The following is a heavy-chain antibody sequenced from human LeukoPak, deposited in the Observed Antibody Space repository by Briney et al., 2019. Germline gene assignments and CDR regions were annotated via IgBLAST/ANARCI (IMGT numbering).Heavy chain of an antibody. V-gene: IGHV4-59*01. J-gene: IGHJ6*03. CDR1: GGSISSYY. CDR3: AREGPKLYYYGSGSPYYYYYMDV. CDR2: IYYSGST. Sequence: SETLSLTCTVSGGSISSYYWSWIRQPPGKGLEWIGYIYYSGSTNYNPSLKGRVTISVDTSKNQFSLKLSSVTAADMAVYYCAREGPKLYYYGSGSPYYYYYMDVWGKGTTVTVSS. D-gene: IGHD3-10*01.